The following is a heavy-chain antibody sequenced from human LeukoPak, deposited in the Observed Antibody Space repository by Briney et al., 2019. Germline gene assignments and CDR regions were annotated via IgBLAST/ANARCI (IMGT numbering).Heavy chain of an antibody. D-gene: IGHD6-19*01. CDR3: AKDQVYSSGWYADY. Sequence: GGSLRLSCAASGFTFSSYAMSWVRQAPGKGLEWVSAISGSGGSTYYADSVKGRFTISRDNSKNTLYLQVNSLRAEDTAVYYCAKDQVYSSGWYADYWGQGTLVTVSS. V-gene: IGHV3-23*01. J-gene: IGHJ4*02. CDR2: ISGSGGST. CDR1: GFTFSSYA.